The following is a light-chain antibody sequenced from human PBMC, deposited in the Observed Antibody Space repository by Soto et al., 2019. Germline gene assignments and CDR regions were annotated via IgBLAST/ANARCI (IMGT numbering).Light chain of an antibody. CDR1: QSVSSNY. CDR2: GAS. J-gene: IGKJ1*01. V-gene: IGKV3-20*01. Sequence: ESVLTQSPGTLSLSPGERATLSCRASQSVSSNYVAGYQQKPGQAPRLLIYGASTRASGIPDRFSGSGSGTDFTLTISRLEPEDSAVYYCQQYGSSPTWTFGQGTKVEIK. CDR3: QQYGSSPTWT.